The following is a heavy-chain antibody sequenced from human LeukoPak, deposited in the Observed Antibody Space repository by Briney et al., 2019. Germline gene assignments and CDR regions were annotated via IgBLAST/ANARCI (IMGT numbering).Heavy chain of an antibody. Sequence: GGSLRLSCAASEFTFSSYWMSWVRQAPGKGLEWVANIKQDGSEKYYVDSVKGRFTISRDNAKNSLYLQMNSLRAEDTAVYYCARGLSEGPYYDILTGPRYLDYWGQGTLVTVSS. CDR3: ARGLSEGPYYDILTGPRYLDY. CDR2: IKQDGSEK. V-gene: IGHV3-7*03. CDR1: EFTFSSYW. J-gene: IGHJ4*02. D-gene: IGHD3-9*01.